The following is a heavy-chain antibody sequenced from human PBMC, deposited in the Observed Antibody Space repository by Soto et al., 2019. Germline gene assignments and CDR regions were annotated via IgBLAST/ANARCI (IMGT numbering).Heavy chain of an antibody. Sequence: GGSLRLSCAASGFTFSSYEMNWVRQAPGKGLEWVSYISSSGSTIYYADSVKGRFTISRDNAKNSLHLQMNSLRAEDTAVYYCTRDASRDSSARGWFDPWGPGTLVTVSS. CDR2: ISSSGSTI. J-gene: IGHJ5*02. V-gene: IGHV3-48*03. D-gene: IGHD6-13*01. CDR1: GFTFSSYE. CDR3: TRDASRDSSARGWFDP.